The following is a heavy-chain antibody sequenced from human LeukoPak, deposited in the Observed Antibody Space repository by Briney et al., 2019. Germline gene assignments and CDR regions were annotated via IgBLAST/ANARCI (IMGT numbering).Heavy chain of an antibody. CDR2: LFSGGSP. D-gene: IGHD6-19*01. CDR3: VRLQPNSGEWAFDI. Sequence: PSETLSLTCTVSGASINIYYWSWRRQPPGERREWSVYLFSGGSPIYHPSLMSRGTISVDPSKNQLSLRLTSVTAADTAVYYCVRLQPNSGEWAFDIWGQGTMVSVSS. CDR1: GASINIYY. V-gene: IGHV4-59*01. J-gene: IGHJ3*02.